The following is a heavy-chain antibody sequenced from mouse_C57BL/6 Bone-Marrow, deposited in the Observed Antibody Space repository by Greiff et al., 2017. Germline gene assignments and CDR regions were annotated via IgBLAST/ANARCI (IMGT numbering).Heavy chain of an antibody. Sequence: QVQLQQPGAELVRPGTSVKLSCKASGYTFTSYWMHWVKQRPGQGLEWIGVIDPSDSYTNYNQKFKGKATLTVDTSPSTAYMQLSSLTSEDSAVYYCARDITTVVAPFDYWGQGTTLTVSS. D-gene: IGHD1-1*01. CDR1: GYTFTSYW. CDR2: IDPSDSYT. J-gene: IGHJ2*01. CDR3: ARDITTVVAPFDY. V-gene: IGHV1-59*01.